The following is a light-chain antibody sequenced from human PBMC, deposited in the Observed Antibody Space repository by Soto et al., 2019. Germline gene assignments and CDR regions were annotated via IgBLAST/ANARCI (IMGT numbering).Light chain of an antibody. CDR2: WAS. CDR3: QQYYSTLIT. CDR1: QSVLYSSYNKSY. V-gene: IGKV4-1*01. J-gene: IGKJ5*01. Sequence: DIALAQSPDSLTLSLGERATINCKSSQSVLYSSYNKSYLAWYLVKPGRPPKTLFSWASTREPGVPDRFSGSGAGKDFTLTISSLQAEDVAVYYCQQYYSTLITFGQGTRLEIK.